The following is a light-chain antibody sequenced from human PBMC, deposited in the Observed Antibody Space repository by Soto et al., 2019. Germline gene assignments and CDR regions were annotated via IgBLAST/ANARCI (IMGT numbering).Light chain of an antibody. CDR3: QQYANARRT. CDR1: QSVSRNF. Sequence: ENVLTQSPGTLSLSPGERATLSCRASQSVSRNFLAWYQQNPGQAPRLLIYHASNSATGIPDRFSGSGSGTDFTPTNSRLEPEDFAMYYCQQYANARRTFRQGPNLEIK. CDR2: HAS. V-gene: IGKV3-20*01. J-gene: IGKJ2*01.